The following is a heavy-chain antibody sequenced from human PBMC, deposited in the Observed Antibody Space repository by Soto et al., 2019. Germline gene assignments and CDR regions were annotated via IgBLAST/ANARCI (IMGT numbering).Heavy chain of an antibody. CDR1: GFTFTDAW. D-gene: IGHD2-2*01. J-gene: IGHJ4*01. CDR2: IKSKTNGGTT. Sequence: GGSLRLSCAASGFTFTDAWMSWVRQAPGKGLEWVGRIKSKTNGGTTDYAGPVKGRFTISRDDSKRTLYVQMNSLKTEDTVPAAHYDHWGHGTLVTVSS. CDR3: YDH. V-gene: IGHV3-15*05.